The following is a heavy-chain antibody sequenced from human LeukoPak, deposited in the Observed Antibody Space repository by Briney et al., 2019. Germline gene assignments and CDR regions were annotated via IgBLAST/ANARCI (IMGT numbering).Heavy chain of an antibody. D-gene: IGHD3-22*01. J-gene: IGHJ6*02. CDR1: GYTFTSHY. CDR3: ASRDSSSYYYGMDV. CDR2: INPNGGST. Sequence: ASVNVSCKASGYTFTSHYMHWVRQAPGQGPEWMGIINPNGGSTNYPQKFQGRVTMTRDTSTSTDYMELSSLRSEDTAVYYCASRDSSSYYYGMDVWGQGTPVTVSS. V-gene: IGHV1-46*01.